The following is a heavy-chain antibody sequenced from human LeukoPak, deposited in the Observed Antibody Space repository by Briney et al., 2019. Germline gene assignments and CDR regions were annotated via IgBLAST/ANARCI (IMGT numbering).Heavy chain of an antibody. J-gene: IGHJ4*02. CDR1: GGSFSGYY. V-gene: IGHV4-34*01. CDR3: ARTYYDFWSGYFLDY. Sequence: SETLSLTCAVSGGSFSGYYWTWIRQPPGKGLEWIGEINHSGSANYNPSLKSRVTISLDTSKNQFSLKLSSVTAADTAVYYCARTYYDFWSGYFLDYWGQGTLVTVSS. CDR2: INHSGSA. D-gene: IGHD3-3*01.